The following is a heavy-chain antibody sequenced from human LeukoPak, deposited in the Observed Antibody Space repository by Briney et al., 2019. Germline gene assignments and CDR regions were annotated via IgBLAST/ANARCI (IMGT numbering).Heavy chain of an antibody. V-gene: IGHV3-9*01. D-gene: IGHD2-21*02. CDR1: GFTFDDYA. CDR3: AKDVAVVTVENAFDV. CDR2: ISWNSGII. Sequence: PGRSLRLSCAASGFTFDDYAMHWVRQVPGKGLEWVSGISWNSGIIAYADSVKGRFTLSRDNAKSSLYLQMNSLRAEDTALYYCAKDVAVVTVENAFDVWGQGTMVTVSS. J-gene: IGHJ3*01.